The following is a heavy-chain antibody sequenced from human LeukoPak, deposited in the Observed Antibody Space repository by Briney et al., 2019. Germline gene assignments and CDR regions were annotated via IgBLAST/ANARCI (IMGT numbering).Heavy chain of an antibody. CDR3: ARGHTIKSFDY. V-gene: IGHV1-2*02. J-gene: IGHJ4*02. D-gene: IGHD2-2*01. CDR2: INPNSGGT. Sequence: ASVTVSFKASGYTVIVYYMHWVRQAPGQGLEWMGWINPNSGGTSFAQKFQGRVTMTRDTSISTAYMELNRLRSDDTAVYYCARGHTIKSFDYWGRGTLVTVSS. CDR1: GYTVIVYY.